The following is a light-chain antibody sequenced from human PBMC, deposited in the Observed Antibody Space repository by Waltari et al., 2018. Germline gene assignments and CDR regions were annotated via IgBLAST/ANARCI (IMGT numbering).Light chain of an antibody. V-gene: IGKV1-9*01. CDR2: SAS. CDR3: QQLNSYPLT. CDR1: PGINNY. Sequence: DIQLTQSPSFLSASVRDRVTITCLASPGINNYLIWYQQKPGKAPKLLIYSASTLQSGVPSRFSGSGSGTEFSLTISSLQPEDFATYYCQQLNSYPLTFGGGTKVEIK. J-gene: IGKJ4*01.